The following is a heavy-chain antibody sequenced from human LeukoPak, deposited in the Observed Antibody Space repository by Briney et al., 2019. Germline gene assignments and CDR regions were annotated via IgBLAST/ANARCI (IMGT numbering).Heavy chain of an antibody. CDR1: GGSVNSASHY. CDR2: IYTSGST. V-gene: IGHV4-61*09. D-gene: IGHD6-13*01. CDR3: AKSFYSSRWSFDS. Sequence: PSETLSLTCTVSGGSVNSASHYWNWIRQPAGKGLEWIGHIYTSGSTDYNPTLKSRVTISVDTSKNQFSLTLNSVTAADTAVYYCAKSFYSSRWSFDSWGQGTLVTVSS. J-gene: IGHJ4*02.